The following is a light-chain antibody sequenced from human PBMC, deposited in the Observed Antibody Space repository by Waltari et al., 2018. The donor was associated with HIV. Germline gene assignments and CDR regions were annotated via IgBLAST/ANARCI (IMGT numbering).Light chain of an antibody. V-gene: IGKV1-9*01. J-gene: IGKJ1*01. CDR3: QQYGSSSWT. CDR1: QDISSH. CDR2: SAS. Sequence: DIQLTQSPSFLSASVRDRVTITCRASQDISSHLAWYQQKPGKAPKLLIYSASTLESGVPSRFSGTRFGTEFTLTISRLEPEDFAVYYCQQYGSSSWTFGQGTKVEIK.